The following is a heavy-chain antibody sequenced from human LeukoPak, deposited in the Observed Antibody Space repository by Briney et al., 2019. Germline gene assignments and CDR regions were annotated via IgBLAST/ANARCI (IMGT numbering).Heavy chain of an antibody. Sequence: GGSLRLSCAASGFTFSSYSMNWVRQAPGKGLEWVSCISSSTTTIYYADSVKGWFTISRDNAKNSLYLQMNSLRAGDTAVYYCARITRGYNYGPSDSWGQGTLVTVSS. CDR2: ISSSTTTI. CDR1: GFTFSSYS. CDR3: ARITRGYNYGPSDS. V-gene: IGHV3-48*04. J-gene: IGHJ4*02. D-gene: IGHD5-18*01.